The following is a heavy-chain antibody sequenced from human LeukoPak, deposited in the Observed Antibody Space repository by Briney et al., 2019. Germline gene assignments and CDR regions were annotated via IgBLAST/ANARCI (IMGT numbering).Heavy chain of an antibody. Sequence: GGSLRLSCAASGFTFSSYGMHWVRQAPGKGLEWVAFIRYDGSNKYYADSVKGRFTISRDNSKNTLYLQMNSLRAEDTAVYYCAKDQEVAAPSDYFDYWGQGTLVTVSS. CDR1: GFTFSSYG. V-gene: IGHV3-30*02. D-gene: IGHD2-15*01. CDR2: IRYDGSNK. J-gene: IGHJ4*02. CDR3: AKDQEVAAPSDYFDY.